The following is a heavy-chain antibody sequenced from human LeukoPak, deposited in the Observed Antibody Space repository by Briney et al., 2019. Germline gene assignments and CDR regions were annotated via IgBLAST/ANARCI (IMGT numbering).Heavy chain of an antibody. D-gene: IGHD3-22*01. V-gene: IGHV3-53*01. CDR1: GFTFSSYW. J-gene: IGHJ4*02. Sequence: GGSLRLSCAASGFTFSSYWMHWVRQAPGKGLEWVSVIYSGGSTYYADSVKGRFTISRDNSRNTLYLQMNSLRAEDTAVYYCARGPFDGGYLDYWGQGTLVTVSS. CDR3: ARGPFDGGYLDY. CDR2: IYSGGST.